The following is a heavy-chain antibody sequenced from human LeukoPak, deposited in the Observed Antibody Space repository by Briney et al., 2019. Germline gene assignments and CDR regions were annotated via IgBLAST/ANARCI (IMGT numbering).Heavy chain of an antibody. V-gene: IGHV3-30*18. J-gene: IGHJ6*02. D-gene: IGHD2-2*01. CDR2: ISLDGSKK. CDR1: GFPFGSFG. CDR3: AKPHCSSTSCYPTYYYYYGMDV. Sequence: GGSLSLSWAASGFPFGSFGRNWVRQAQGKGLEWVAVISLDGSKKYYADSVKGRFTISRDNSKNTLYLQMNSLRAEDTAVYYCAKPHCSSTSCYPTYYYYYGMDVWGQGTTVTVSS.